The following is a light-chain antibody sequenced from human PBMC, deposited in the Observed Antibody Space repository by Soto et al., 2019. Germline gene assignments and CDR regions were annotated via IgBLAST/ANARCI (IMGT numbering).Light chain of an antibody. J-gene: IGKJ2*01. V-gene: IGKV3-20*01. CDR2: VAS. CDR3: KRHGNSPPA. CDR1: QTVTSDY. Sequence: EIVLTQSPGTLSLSPGERATLSCRASQTVTSDYLAWYQQRPGQAPRLRIYVASSRATGIPDRFSGGGSGKAFMLTCSRLEREDVAVDPCKRHGNSPPAFGEGTNLEIK.